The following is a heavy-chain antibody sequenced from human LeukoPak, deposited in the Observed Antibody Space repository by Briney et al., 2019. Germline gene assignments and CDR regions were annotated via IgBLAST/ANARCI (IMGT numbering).Heavy chain of an antibody. CDR2: INPSGGRT. D-gene: IGHD6-13*01. CDR3: ARDLRLAAAEGAFNF. J-gene: IGHJ3*01. CDR1: GYTFTNYY. Sequence: ASVTVSFTTSGYTFTNYYIHWVRQAPGQGLEWMGIINPSGGRTSYAQKFQGRVTMTGDTSTSTVYMELSSLRSEDTAVYYCARDLRLAAAEGAFNFWGQGTMVIVSS. V-gene: IGHV1-46*01.